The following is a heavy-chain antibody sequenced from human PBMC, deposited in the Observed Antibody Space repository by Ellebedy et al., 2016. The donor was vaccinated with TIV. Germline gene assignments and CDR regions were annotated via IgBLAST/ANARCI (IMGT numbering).Heavy chain of an antibody. CDR3: ARDINSYYGSGTYK. Sequence: GESLKISCAASGFTFSRYWMHWVRQVPGKGLEWVSGINWNGAYTGYADSVKGRFTISRDNAKKFVYLQMNGLRAEDTALYYCARDINSYYGSGTYKWGQGTLVTVSS. CDR2: INWNGAYT. D-gene: IGHD3-10*01. V-gene: IGHV3-20*04. CDR1: GFTFSRYW. J-gene: IGHJ4*02.